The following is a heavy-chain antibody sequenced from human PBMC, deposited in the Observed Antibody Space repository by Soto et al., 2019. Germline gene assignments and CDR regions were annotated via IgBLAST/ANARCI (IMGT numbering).Heavy chain of an antibody. CDR3: DGAGGR. Sequence: QVQLQESGPGLLKPSETLSLTCSVSGGSVRSYYWSWIRQPPGKGLEWIGHIEHSGNTNYNPSLKSLVTITLDTSKNQFSLKLNSVTAADTAVYYCDGAGGRRGQGALITVSS. CDR1: GGSVRSYY. V-gene: IGHV4-59*08. J-gene: IGHJ4*02. D-gene: IGHD1-26*01. CDR2: IEHSGNT.